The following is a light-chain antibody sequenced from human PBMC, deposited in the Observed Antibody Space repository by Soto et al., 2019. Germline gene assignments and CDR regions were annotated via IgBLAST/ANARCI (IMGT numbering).Light chain of an antibody. CDR1: QDIRGA. CDR2: DVS. Sequence: AIQLTQSPSSLSASVGDRVTITCRASQDIRGALAWYQQKPGKAPKILIYDVSNLESGVPSRFSGSRSGTDFTLTISSLQPVDFANYYWQQFNSYPITFGQGTRLEI. J-gene: IGKJ5*01. V-gene: IGKV1-13*02. CDR3: QQFNSYPIT.